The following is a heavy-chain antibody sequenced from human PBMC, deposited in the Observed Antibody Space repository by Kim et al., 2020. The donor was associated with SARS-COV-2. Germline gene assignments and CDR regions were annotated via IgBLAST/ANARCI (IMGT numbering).Heavy chain of an antibody. CDR3: ARGSEVIDY. Sequence: GNTKTSPRVQDRVTLTRETSASTAYMELGSLRSEDTAVYYCARGSEVIDYWGQGTLVTVSS. D-gene: IGHD2-21*01. J-gene: IGHJ4*02. CDR2: GNT. V-gene: IGHV1-3*01.